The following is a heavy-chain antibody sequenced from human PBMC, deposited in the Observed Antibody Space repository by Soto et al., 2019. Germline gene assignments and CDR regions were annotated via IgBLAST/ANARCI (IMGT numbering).Heavy chain of an antibody. Sequence: APVKVSCKVSGHTLTELSMHWEQQAPGKWLEWMGGFDPGGGAQIYASKFQGRVPMSDGTYTGQDYMELSSLGYEDTAGYYCGPAYGRDLYGMHARGQ. CDR2: FDPGGGAQ. CDR1: GHTLTELS. V-gene: IGHV1-24*01. D-gene: IGHD4-17*01. J-gene: IGHJ6*02. CDR3: GPAYGRDLYGMHA.